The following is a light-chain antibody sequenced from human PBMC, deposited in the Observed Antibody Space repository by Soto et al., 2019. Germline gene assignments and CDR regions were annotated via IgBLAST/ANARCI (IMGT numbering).Light chain of an antibody. CDR1: SSDVGVYNY. V-gene: IGLV2-14*01. CDR2: EVS. CDR3: SSSTSSSTYV. J-gene: IGLJ1*01. Sequence: SALAQPASVSGSPGQSITISCTGTSSDVGVYNYVSWYQQHPGKAPKLLLYEVSNRPSGVSNRFSGSKSGNTASLTISGLQTEDEANYYCSSSTSSSTYVFGPGTKGTVL.